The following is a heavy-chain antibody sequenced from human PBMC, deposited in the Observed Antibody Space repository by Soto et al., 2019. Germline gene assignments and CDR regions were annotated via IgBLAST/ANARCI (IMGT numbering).Heavy chain of an antibody. D-gene: IGHD4-17*01. Sequence: GSLRLSCAASGFTLSDHHMDWVRQAPGKGLEWVGRIVNRANTYTTEYTASVKGRFTMSRDDSMHSVYLQINNLKTEDTAVYYFARIPRRGDYGQVDYWGQGTLVTVSS. CDR1: GFTLSDHH. V-gene: IGHV3-72*01. J-gene: IGHJ4*02. CDR3: ARIPRRGDYGQVDY. CDR2: IVNRANTYTT.